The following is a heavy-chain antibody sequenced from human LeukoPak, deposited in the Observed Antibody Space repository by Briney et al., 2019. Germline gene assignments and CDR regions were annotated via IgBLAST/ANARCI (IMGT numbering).Heavy chain of an antibody. Sequence: SVKVSCKASGYTFTSYAISWVRQAPGQGLEWMGRIIPILGIANYAQKFQGRVTITADKSTSTAYMELSSLRSEDTAVYYCARDWTYYDILTGYQQSDYWGQGTLVTVSS. D-gene: IGHD3-9*01. CDR1: GYTFTSYA. V-gene: IGHV1-69*04. J-gene: IGHJ4*02. CDR2: IIPILGIA. CDR3: ARDWTYYDILTGYQQSDY.